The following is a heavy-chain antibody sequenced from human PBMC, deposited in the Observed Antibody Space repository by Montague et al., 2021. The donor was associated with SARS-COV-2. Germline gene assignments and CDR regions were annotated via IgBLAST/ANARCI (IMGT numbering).Heavy chain of an antibody. CDR3: ARAQNTCFIANCVNYFEV. J-gene: IGHJ4*02. V-gene: IGHV4-59*01. CDR1: GDSISSYY. CDR2: VHYTGST. D-gene: IGHD1-1*01. Sequence: SETLSLTCEVSGDSISSYYWSWTRQSLGKVLEWIGYVHYTGSTKYTPSLKTRVTLSLNTPKNHFSLKLRSVTAADTAIYYCARAQNTCFIANCVNYFEVWGLGALVTVSS.